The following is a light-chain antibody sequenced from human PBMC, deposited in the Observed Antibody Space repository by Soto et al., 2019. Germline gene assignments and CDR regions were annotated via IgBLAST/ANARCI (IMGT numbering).Light chain of an antibody. Sequence: QPVLTQPPSASGTPGQRVTISCSGSSSNIGSKTVNWYQQLPGTAPKLLIYSNNQRPSGVPDRFSGSKSGTSASLAISGLQSEDEADYYCAEWDDSLNGVVFGGGTKVTVL. CDR3: AEWDDSLNGVV. J-gene: IGLJ2*01. CDR1: SSNIGSKT. CDR2: SNN. V-gene: IGLV1-44*01.